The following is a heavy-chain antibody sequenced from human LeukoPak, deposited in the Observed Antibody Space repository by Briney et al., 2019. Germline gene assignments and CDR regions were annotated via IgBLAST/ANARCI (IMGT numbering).Heavy chain of an antibody. V-gene: IGHV1-69*06. CDR1: GGTFSSYA. CDR2: IIPIFGTA. Sequence: SVKVSCKASGGTFSSYAISWVRQAPGQGLEWMGGIIPIFGTANYAQKFQGRVTITADKSTSTAYMELSSLRSEDTAVYYCARVVYYDSSGYYYAPVYYFDYWGQGTLVTVSS. D-gene: IGHD3-22*01. CDR3: ARVVYYDSSGYYYAPVYYFDY. J-gene: IGHJ4*02.